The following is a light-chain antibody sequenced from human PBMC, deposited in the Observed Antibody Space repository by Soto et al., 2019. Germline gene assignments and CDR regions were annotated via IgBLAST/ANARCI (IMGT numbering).Light chain of an antibody. CDR3: QQYGSSPNT. V-gene: IGKV3-20*01. J-gene: IGKJ2*01. CDR1: QSVSSSY. Sequence: EIVLTQSPGTLSLSPGERATLSCRASQSVSSSYLAWYQQKPGQAPRLLIYGASSRATGITDKYRGSGSGTDFTLTISTLEPEHFGVYVWQQYGSSPNTFGQGIKLEMK. CDR2: GAS.